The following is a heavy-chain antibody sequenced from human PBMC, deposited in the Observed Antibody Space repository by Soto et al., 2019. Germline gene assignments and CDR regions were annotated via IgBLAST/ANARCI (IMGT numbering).Heavy chain of an antibody. V-gene: IGHV4-28*01. CDR3: ARREIQGPIDY. J-gene: IGHJ4*02. CDR1: GYSISSSNW. D-gene: IGHD1-26*01. Sequence: VQLQESGPGLVKPSDTLSLTCAVSGYSISSSNWWGWIRQHPGKGLEWIGYIYYSGTTYYNPSLKSRVTMSVATSKNQFSLKLTYVTAVDTAVYYCARREIQGPIDYWGQGTLVTVSS. CDR2: IYYSGTT.